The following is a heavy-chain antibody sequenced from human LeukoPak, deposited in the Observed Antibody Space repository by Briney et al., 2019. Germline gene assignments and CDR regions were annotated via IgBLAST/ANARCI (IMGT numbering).Heavy chain of an antibody. J-gene: IGHJ4*02. D-gene: IGHD3-22*01. CDR2: IGHDGADK. CDR3: ARNSDYYDYSPQSV. V-gene: IGHV3-30*03. Sequence: PGGSLRLSCAASGFTFSSHGMNWVRQAPGKGLEWVALIGHDGADKYYADSVKGRFLISRDNSKNVLFLQMNSLIIEDTAVYYCARNSDYYDYSPQSVWGQGTLVTVS. CDR1: GFTFSSHG.